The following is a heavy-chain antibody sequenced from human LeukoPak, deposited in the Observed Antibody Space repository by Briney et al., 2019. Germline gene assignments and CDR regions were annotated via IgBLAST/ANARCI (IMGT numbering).Heavy chain of an antibody. J-gene: IGHJ6*03. CDR2: ISSNGGST. Sequence: PGGSLRLSCAASGSTFSSYAMHWVRQAPGKGLEYVSAISSNGGSTYYANSVKGRFTISRDNSKNTLYLQMGSLRAEDMAVYYCARAGYYYYYYMDVWGKGTTVTVSS. CDR1: GSTFSSYA. V-gene: IGHV3-64*01. CDR3: ARAGYYYYYYMDV. D-gene: IGHD3-10*01.